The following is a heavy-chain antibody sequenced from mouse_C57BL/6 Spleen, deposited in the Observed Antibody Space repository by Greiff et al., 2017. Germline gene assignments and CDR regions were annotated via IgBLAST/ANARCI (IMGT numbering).Heavy chain of an antibody. CDR3: ASGGLRRGFDY. Sequence: QVQLQQSGAELVKPGASVKISCKASGYAFSSYWMNWVKQRPGKGLEWIGQIYPGDGDTNYNGKFKGKATLTADKSSSTAYMQLSSLTSEDSAVYFCASGGLRRGFDYWGQGTTLTVSS. CDR1: GYAFSSYW. D-gene: IGHD2-4*01. CDR2: IYPGDGDT. V-gene: IGHV1-80*01. J-gene: IGHJ2*01.